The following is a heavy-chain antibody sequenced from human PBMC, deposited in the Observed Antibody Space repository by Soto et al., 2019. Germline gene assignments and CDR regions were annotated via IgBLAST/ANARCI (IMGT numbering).Heavy chain of an antibody. V-gene: IGHV3-74*01. CDR1: GFTFSSNR. J-gene: IGHJ4*02. CDR2: INPDGSAT. Sequence: PAGALKLCCPASGFTFSSNRMHVVRQIPGKGLVWVSRINPDGSATNCGDSVKGRFTTYRDNAKNMLYLQINSLRLEDTAVYYHARDGQGYWGQEALVEVSS. CDR3: ARDGQGY.